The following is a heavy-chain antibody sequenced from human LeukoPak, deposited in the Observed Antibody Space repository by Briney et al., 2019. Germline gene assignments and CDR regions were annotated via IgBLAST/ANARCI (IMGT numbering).Heavy chain of an antibody. J-gene: IGHJ3*02. V-gene: IGHV1-2*02. CDR1: GYTFTGYY. CDR3: ARENKIYSAFDI. D-gene: IGHD5-12*01. CDR2: INPNSGGT. Sequence: GASVKVSCKASGYTFTGYYMHWVRQAPGQGLEWMGWINPNSGGTNYAQKFQGRVTMTRDTSFSTAYMELSRLRSDDTAVYYCARENKIYSAFDIWGQGTMVTVSS.